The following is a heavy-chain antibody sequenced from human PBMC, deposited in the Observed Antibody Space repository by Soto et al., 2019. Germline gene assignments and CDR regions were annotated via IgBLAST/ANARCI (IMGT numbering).Heavy chain of an antibody. CDR3: ARELDGTSQIDS. CDR2: ISSSSSNI. CDR1: GFTFSNYG. J-gene: IGHJ4*02. D-gene: IGHD2-2*01. Sequence: GGSLRLSCAASGFTFSNYGMNWVRQAPGKGLEWVSYISSSSSNIYYGDSVKDRFTISRDNAKSSLYLQMNSLRAEDTAMYYCARELDGTSQIDSWGQGTLVTVSS. V-gene: IGHV3-21*01.